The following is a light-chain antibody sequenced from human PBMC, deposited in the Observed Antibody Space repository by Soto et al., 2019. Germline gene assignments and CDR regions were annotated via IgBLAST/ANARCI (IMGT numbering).Light chain of an antibody. J-gene: IGKJ4*02. CDR2: PAS. CDR3: QQGKSVTCP. Sequence: KQSAAAVSASEGDRVTITCRASQSIXSWLXWYQYKPGKAPNILXVPASSLQTGGPSRLSGSGSVTDFTLTISSLQPEYVANYYCQQGKSVTCPFGGGTKVDIK. V-gene: IGKV1-12*01. CDR1: QSIXSW.